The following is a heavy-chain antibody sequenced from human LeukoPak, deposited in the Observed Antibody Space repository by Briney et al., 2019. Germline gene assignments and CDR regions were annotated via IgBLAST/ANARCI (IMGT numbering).Heavy chain of an antibody. J-gene: IGHJ4*02. CDR1: GYTFTGYF. D-gene: IGHD4-11*01. CDR2: INPNSGGT. Sequence: KPGASVKVSCKASGYTFTGYFMHWVRQAPGQGLEWMGWINPNSGGTSYLQNFQGRVTMTRDTSISTAYMDLSRLRSDDTAVYYCARDAIVRDYSNSDYWGQGTLVTVSS. V-gene: IGHV1-2*02. CDR3: ARDAIVRDYSNSDY.